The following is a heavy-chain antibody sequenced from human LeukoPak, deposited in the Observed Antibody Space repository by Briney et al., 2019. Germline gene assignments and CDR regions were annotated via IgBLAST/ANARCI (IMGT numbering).Heavy chain of an antibody. Sequence: GGSLRLSCAASGFTFSSYAMSWVRQVPGKGLEWVSAISGSGGSTYYTDSVKGRFTISRDNSKNTLYLQMNSLRAEDTAVYYCANYGPSGYYYCPYYFDYWGQGTLVTVSS. CDR1: GFTFSSYA. CDR2: ISGSGGST. J-gene: IGHJ4*02. V-gene: IGHV3-23*01. CDR3: ANYGPSGYYYCPYYFDY. D-gene: IGHD3-22*01.